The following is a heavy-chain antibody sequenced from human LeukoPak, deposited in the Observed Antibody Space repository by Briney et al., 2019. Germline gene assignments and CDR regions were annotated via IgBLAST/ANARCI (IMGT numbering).Heavy chain of an antibody. CDR2: MSYDGSNK. V-gene: IGHV3-30*04. CDR3: TAVAGTGSWGYFDY. Sequence: GGSLRLSCAASGFTFTSYAMHWVRQAPGKGQEWVAVMSYDGSNKYYADSVKGRFTISRDNSKNTLYLQMNSLRAEDTAVYYCTAVAGTGSWGYFDYWGQGTLVTVSS. D-gene: IGHD6-19*01. J-gene: IGHJ4*02. CDR1: GFTFTSYA.